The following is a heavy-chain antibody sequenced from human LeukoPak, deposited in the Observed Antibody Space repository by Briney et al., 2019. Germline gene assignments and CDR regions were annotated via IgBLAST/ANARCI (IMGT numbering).Heavy chain of an antibody. J-gene: IGHJ4*02. CDR2: AGWAGGTT. Sequence: GGSLRLSCATSGYNFDRYTIHWVRQAPGKGLEWVSLAGWAGGTTFYSDSVRGRFTISRDSGRKSVYLQMNSLTTDDTAFYFCAKELDTMFFDYWGQGALVTVSS. CDR3: AKELDTMFFDY. V-gene: IGHV3-43*01. CDR1: GYNFDRYT. D-gene: IGHD3-10*02.